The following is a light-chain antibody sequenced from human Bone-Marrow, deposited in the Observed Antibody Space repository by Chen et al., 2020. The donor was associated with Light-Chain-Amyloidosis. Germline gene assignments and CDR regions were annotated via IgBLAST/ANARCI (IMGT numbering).Light chain of an antibody. V-gene: IGLV2-14*03. CDR2: DVS. CDR1: SSDVGGYNH. J-gene: IGLJ2*01. Sequence: QSALTQPASVSGSPGQSITISCTGTSSDVGGYNHVSWYQPHPGKAPKLMIYDVSNRPSGVSNRFSGSKSGNTASLTISGLQAEDEADYYCSSYTSSRTLVFGGGTKLTVL. CDR3: SSYTSSRTLV.